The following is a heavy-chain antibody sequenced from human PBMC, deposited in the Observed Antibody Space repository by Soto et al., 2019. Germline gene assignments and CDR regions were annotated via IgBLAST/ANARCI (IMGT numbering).Heavy chain of an antibody. Sequence: GGSLRLSCAASGFTFNTYWMHWFRQAPGKGLVRVSRINSGGGTTTYADSVKGRFTISRDNAKNTLYLQMSGLRADDTAVYYCARWFTYGNFDYFDYWGQGTQVTVSS. D-gene: IGHD3-10*01. CDR2: INSGGGTT. CDR3: ARWFTYGNFDYFDY. CDR1: GFTFNTYW. J-gene: IGHJ4*02. V-gene: IGHV3-74*01.